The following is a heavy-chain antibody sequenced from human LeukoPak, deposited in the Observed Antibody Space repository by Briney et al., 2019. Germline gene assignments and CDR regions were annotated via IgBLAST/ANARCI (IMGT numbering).Heavy chain of an antibody. CDR1: GGSISSGDYY. CDR2: IYYSGST. Sequence: SETLSLTCTVSGGSISSGDYYWSWIRQPPGKGLEWIGYIYYSGSTYYNPSLKSRVTISVDTSKNQFSPKLSSVTAADTAVYYCASPRGFGELRGAFDIWGQGTMVTVSS. D-gene: IGHD3-10*01. J-gene: IGHJ3*02. CDR3: ASPRGFGELRGAFDI. V-gene: IGHV4-30-4*01.